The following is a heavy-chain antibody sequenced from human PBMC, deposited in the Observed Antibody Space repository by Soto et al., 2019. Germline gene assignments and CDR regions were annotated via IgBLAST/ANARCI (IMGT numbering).Heavy chain of an antibody. J-gene: IGHJ3*02. CDR3: ARLLSITGTTVDAFDI. V-gene: IGHV1-2*04. D-gene: IGHD1-20*01. Sequence: ASVKPTCKASGYTFTGYYMHWVRQATGQGLEWMGWINPNSGGTNYAQKFQGWVTMTRDTSISTAYMELSRLRSDDTAVYYCARLLSITGTTVDAFDIWGQGTMVTVSS. CDR1: GYTFTGYY. CDR2: INPNSGGT.